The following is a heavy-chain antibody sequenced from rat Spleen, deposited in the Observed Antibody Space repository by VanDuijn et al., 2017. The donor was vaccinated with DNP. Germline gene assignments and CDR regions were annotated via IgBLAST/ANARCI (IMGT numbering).Heavy chain of an antibody. CDR1: GSSITRNFR. CDR3: AIQLGVFDD. CDR2: INGAGNT. V-gene: IGHV3-3*01. Sequence: EVQLQESGPGLVKPSQSLSLTCSVPGSSITRNFRWSWIRKFPGNKLEWMGYINGAGNTNYNPSLKSRISITRDTSKNQFFLQVNSVTTEESATYYCAIQLGVFDDWGQGVLVTVSS. J-gene: IGHJ2*01. D-gene: IGHD5-1*01.